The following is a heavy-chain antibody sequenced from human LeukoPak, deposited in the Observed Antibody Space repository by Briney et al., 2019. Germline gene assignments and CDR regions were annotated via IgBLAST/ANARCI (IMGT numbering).Heavy chain of an antibody. J-gene: IGHJ4*02. Sequence: GASLRLSCTASGFTFSGYAMIWVRQAPGKGLEWVSILHNDAQTSYYADSVKGRFTVSRDNSKNTLYLEMNSLTVEDTAAYYCAKGEGGTYFNYCFDYWGQGTLVTVSS. V-gene: IGHV3-23*03. CDR2: LHNDAQTS. CDR1: GFTFSGYA. CDR3: AKGEGGTYFNYCFDY. D-gene: IGHD1-26*01.